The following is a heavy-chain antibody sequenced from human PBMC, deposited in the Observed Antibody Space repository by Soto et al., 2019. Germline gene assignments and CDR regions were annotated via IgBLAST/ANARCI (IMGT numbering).Heavy chain of an antibody. CDR3: ARDLGNNYYAMDV. V-gene: IGHV4-34*01. J-gene: IGHJ6*02. Sequence: SETLSLTCSVYGGSFSGYYWSWIRQSPGKGLEWIGEINHSGSTKYNPSPKSRVIISVDTSKSQFSLRLSSVTAADTAVYYCARDLGNNYYAMDVWGQGTTVTVSS. CDR2: INHSGST. CDR1: GGSFSGYY.